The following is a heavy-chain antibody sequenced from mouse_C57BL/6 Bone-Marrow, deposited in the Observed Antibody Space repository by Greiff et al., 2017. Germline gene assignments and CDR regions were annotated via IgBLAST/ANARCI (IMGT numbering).Heavy chain of an antibody. CDR2: IDPSDSYT. D-gene: IGHD1-1*01. J-gene: IGHJ2*01. V-gene: IGHV1-50*01. CDR1: GYTFTSYW. CDR3: ALRGDVDY. Sequence: VQLQQPGAELVKPGASVKLSCKASGYTFTSYWMQWVKQRPGQGLEWIGEIDPSDSYTNYNQKFKGKATLTVDTSSSTAYMQLSSLTSEDSAVYYCALRGDVDYWGQGTTLTVSS.